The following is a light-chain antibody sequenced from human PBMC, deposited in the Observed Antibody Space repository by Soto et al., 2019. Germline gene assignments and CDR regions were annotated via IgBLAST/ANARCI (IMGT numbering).Light chain of an antibody. CDR1: QDIKQY. CDR3: QQSYSSPRT. J-gene: IGKJ2*01. V-gene: IGKV1-33*01. Sequence: DIQMTQSPSSLSASVGDRITITCQASQDIKQYVNWYQQKPGKAPVLLIFDGSRLEAGAPSRFSGSGLGTEFSFTISSLQPEDFATYYCQQSYSSPRTFGQGTKLE. CDR2: DGS.